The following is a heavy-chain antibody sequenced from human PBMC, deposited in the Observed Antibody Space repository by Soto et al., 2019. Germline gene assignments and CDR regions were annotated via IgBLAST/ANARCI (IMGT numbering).Heavy chain of an antibody. J-gene: IGHJ4*02. CDR2: ISAYNGNT. Sequence: QVQLVQSGAEVKKPGASVKVSCKASGYTFTSYGISWVRQAPGHGLEWMGWISAYNGNTNYAQKLQGRVTKTTDTYTSTAYMELRSLRSDDTAVYYCARKGRYGDYGFLEPYYFDYWGQGTLVTVSS. CDR3: ARKGRYGDYGFLEPYYFDY. D-gene: IGHD4-17*01. V-gene: IGHV1-18*01. CDR1: GYTFTSYG.